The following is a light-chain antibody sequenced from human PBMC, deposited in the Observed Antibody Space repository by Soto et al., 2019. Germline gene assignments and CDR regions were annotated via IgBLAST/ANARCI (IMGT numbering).Light chain of an antibody. CDR1: SSDVGGYNY. J-gene: IGLJ1*01. Sequence: QSALTQPRSVSGSPGQSVTISCTGTSSDVGGYNYVSWYQQHPGKAPKLMIYDVTKRPSGVPDRFSGSKSGNTASLTISGLRGEDEADYYCCSYAGSYTSGVFGTGTKVTVL. CDR2: DVT. V-gene: IGLV2-11*01. CDR3: CSYAGSYTSGV.